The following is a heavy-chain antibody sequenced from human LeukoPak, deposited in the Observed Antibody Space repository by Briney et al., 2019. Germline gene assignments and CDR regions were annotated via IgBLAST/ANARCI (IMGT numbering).Heavy chain of an antibody. CDR1: GFTFSSYN. CDR3: ARDPGKDGSSWYVLDN. J-gene: IGHJ4*02. Sequence: AGGSLRLSCAASGFTFSSYNMNWVRQAPGKGLEWVSSISSSSTYIYYAESMKGRFTISRDNAKNSLYLQMNSLRAEDTAVYYWARDPGKDGSSWYVLDNWGQGTLVTVSA. D-gene: IGHD6-13*01. CDR2: ISSSSTYI. V-gene: IGHV3-21*01.